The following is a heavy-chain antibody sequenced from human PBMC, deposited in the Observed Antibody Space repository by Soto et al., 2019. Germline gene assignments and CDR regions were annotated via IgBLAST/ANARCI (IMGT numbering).Heavy chain of an antibody. J-gene: IGHJ4*02. D-gene: IGHD6-13*01. CDR2: LSAYNGNK. CDR1: GYTFTSYG. CDR3: ARESSSSCHDY. Sequence: QFQLVQSGAEVKKPGASVKVSCKASGYTFTSYGISWVRQAPGQVLEWMGWLSAYNGNKNYAQKLQGRVTMTTDTSKSAAYMALMSLRSDDTAVYDWARESSSSCHDYWGPGTLVIVSS. V-gene: IGHV1-18*01.